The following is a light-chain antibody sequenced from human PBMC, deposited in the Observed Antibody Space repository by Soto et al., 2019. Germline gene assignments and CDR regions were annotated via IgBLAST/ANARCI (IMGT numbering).Light chain of an antibody. CDR3: QQGSNWLT. CDR1: QSVSSY. J-gene: IGKJ1*01. V-gene: IGKV3-11*01. Sequence: EIVLTQSPATLSLSPGERATLSCRASQSVSSYLAWYQQKTGQAPRLLIYDASNRATGITARFSGSGSGTDFPLAIRGLEPEYFAVYYCQQGSNWLTFGQGTKVEIK. CDR2: DAS.